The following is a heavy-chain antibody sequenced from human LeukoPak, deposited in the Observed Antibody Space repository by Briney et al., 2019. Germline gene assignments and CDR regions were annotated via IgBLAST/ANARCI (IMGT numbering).Heavy chain of an antibody. CDR2: IYNSGTT. Sequence: SQTLSLTCTVPRDSFSSGHYSCTSIRQHPGKCLEWIGYIYNSGTTHYNPSLKSRITISVDTSQNQFSLKLSSVTAADTAVYYCARDTYSSGWYGGSGYYYGMDVWGQGTTVTVSS. V-gene: IGHV4-31*03. D-gene: IGHD6-19*01. CDR3: ARDTYSSGWYGGSGYYYGMDV. J-gene: IGHJ6*02. CDR1: RDSFSSGHYS.